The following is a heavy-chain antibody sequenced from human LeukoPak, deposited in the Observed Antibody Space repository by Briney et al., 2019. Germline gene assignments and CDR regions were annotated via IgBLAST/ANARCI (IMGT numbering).Heavy chain of an antibody. CDR3: ARLKYYYDSSGYRAEYFQH. CDR2: IYYSGST. V-gene: IGHV4-39*07. J-gene: IGHJ1*01. CDR1: GGSISRSRDY. Sequence: SETLSLTCTVSGGSISRSRDYWGWIRQPPGKGLEWIGSIYYSGSTYSNPSLKSRVTISVYTSKNQFSLKLSSVTAADTAVYYCARLKYYYDSSGYRAEYFQHWGQGTLVTVSS. D-gene: IGHD3-22*01.